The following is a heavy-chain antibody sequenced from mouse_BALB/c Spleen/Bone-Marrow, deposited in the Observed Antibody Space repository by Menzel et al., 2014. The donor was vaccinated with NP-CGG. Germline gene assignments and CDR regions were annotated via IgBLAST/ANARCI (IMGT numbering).Heavy chain of an antibody. D-gene: IGHD2-2*01. CDR3: ARSLYGFDWYFDV. Sequence: EVKLLESGPELVKPGASVKMSCKASGYTFTSYVMHWVKQKPGQGLEWIGNINPYNDGTKYNEKFKGKATLTSDKFFSTAYMELGSLTSEDSAVYYCARSLYGFDWYFDVWGAGTTVTVSS. V-gene: IGHV1-14*01. CDR1: GYTFTSYV. CDR2: INPYNDGT. J-gene: IGHJ1*01.